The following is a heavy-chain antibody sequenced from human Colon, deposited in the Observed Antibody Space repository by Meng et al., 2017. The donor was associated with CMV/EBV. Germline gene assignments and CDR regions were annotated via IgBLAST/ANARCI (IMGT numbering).Heavy chain of an antibody. CDR2: ITGSGSII. V-gene: IGHV3-48*03. D-gene: IGHD3-22*01. J-gene: IGHJ6*02. CDR3: ARVGTRIVERGLDV. CDR1: GLTFRTYE. Sequence: GESLKISCEASGLTFRTYEMNWVRQAPGKGLEWLAYITGSGSIIYYADSVKGRFTISRDNAQNSLYLQMNSLSAEDTAVYYYARVGTRIVERGLDVWGQGTTVTVSS.